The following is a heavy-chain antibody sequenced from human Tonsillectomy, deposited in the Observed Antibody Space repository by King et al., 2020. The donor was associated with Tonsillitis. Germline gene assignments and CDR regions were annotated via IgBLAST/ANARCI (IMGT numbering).Heavy chain of an antibody. CDR3: ARDLDDH. J-gene: IGHJ4*02. Sequence: VQLVESGGGVFQPGGSLRLSCVASGFTVSYYVMHWVRQAPGKGLEWVAVMWYDGTDEYYADSVKGRFTVSRDNSKNTLYLQMHSLRGDDTAVYYCARDLDDHWGQGTLVTVSS. V-gene: IGHV3-33*01. CDR1: GFTVSYYV. CDR2: MWYDGTDE. D-gene: IGHD3-3*01.